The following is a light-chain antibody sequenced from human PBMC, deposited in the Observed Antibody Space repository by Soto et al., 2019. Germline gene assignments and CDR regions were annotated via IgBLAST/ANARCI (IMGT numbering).Light chain of an antibody. V-gene: IGKV3-20*01. CDR2: GAS. Sequence: EIVLTQSPGTLSLSPGERATLSCRASQSVSNSYLAWYQQKPGQAPRVLIYGASSRATGIPDRFSGSGSGTDFTLIISRLEPEDFAVYYCQQYGSSPYTFGQGTKLEIK. CDR3: QQYGSSPYT. J-gene: IGKJ2*01. CDR1: QSVSNSY.